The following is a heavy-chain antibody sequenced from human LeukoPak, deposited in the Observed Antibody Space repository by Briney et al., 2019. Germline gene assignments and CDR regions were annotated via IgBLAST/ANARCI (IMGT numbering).Heavy chain of an antibody. Sequence: ASVKVSCKASGYTFTGYYMHWVRQAPGQGLEWMGWINPNSGNTGYAQKFQGRVTITRNTSISTAYMELSSLRSEDTAVYYCARGMPRIVVVPAARPPRRFDPWGQGTLVTVSS. CDR2: INPNSGNT. CDR3: ARGMPRIVVVPAARPPRRFDP. D-gene: IGHD2-2*01. CDR1: GYTFTGYY. V-gene: IGHV1-8*03. J-gene: IGHJ5*02.